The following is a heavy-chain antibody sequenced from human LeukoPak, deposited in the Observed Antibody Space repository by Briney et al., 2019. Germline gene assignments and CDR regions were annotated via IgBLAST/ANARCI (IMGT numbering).Heavy chain of an antibody. D-gene: IGHD6-6*01. Sequence: GGSLRLSCAASGFTFSSYSMNWVRQAPGKGLEWISYISSSTSTIYYADSVKGRFTISRDNSKNTLYLQMNSLRAEDTAVYYCARGIAAHLGYYYYGMDVWGQGTTVTVSS. CDR3: ARGIAAHLGYYYYGMDV. J-gene: IGHJ6*02. CDR1: GFTFSSYS. V-gene: IGHV3-48*01. CDR2: ISSSTSTI.